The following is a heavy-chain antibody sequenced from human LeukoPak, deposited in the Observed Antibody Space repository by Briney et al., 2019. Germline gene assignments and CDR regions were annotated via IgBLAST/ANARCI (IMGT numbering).Heavy chain of an antibody. Sequence: GGSLRLSCAASGFTFSTYSMNWVRQAPGKGLEWVSSISSSSLYIYYADSVKGRFTISRDNAKSSLFLQMNSLRVEDTAAYYCAKVARLGGNSFYYYMDVWGKGTTVTISS. CDR3: AKVARLGGNSFYYYMDV. CDR2: ISSSSLYI. CDR1: GFTFSTYS. V-gene: IGHV3-21*01. D-gene: IGHD3-16*01. J-gene: IGHJ6*03.